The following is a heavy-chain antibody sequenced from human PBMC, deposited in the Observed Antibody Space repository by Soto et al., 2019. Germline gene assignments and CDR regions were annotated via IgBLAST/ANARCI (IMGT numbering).Heavy chain of an antibody. Sequence: SETLSLTCAVSGGSISSSNWWSWVRQPPGKGLEWIGEIYHSGSTYYNPSLKSRVTISVDKSKNQFSLKLSSVTAADTAVYYCARVWPTVTNWFDPWGQGTLVTVSS. D-gene: IGHD4-17*01. J-gene: IGHJ5*02. V-gene: IGHV4-4*02. CDR2: IYHSGST. CDR3: ARVWPTVTNWFDP. CDR1: GGSISSSNW.